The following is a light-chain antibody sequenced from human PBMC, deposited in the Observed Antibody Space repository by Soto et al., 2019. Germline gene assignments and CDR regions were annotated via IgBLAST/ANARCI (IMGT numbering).Light chain of an antibody. CDR3: QAWDSSTVV. CDR1: KLGDKY. CDR2: QDS. Sequence: SYELTQPPSVSVSPGQTASITCSGAKLGDKYACWYQQKPGQSPVLVIYQDSKRPSGIPERFSGSNSGNTATLTISGTQAMDDADYYCQAWDSSTVVFGGGTKVTVL. J-gene: IGLJ2*01. V-gene: IGLV3-1*01.